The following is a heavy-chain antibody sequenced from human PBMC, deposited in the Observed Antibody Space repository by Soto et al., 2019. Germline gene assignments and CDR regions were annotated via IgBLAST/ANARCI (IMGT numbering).Heavy chain of an antibody. CDR1: GFSLSTSGVG. J-gene: IGHJ4*02. CDR3: AHRRGYSYGIDY. D-gene: IGHD5-18*01. Sequence: QITLKESGPTLVKPTQTLTLTCTFSGFSLSTSGVGVGWIRQPPGKALEWLALIYWDDDKRYSPSLKSRLTIXKXXPKNQVVLTMTNMDPVDTATYYCAHRRGYSYGIDYWGQGTLVTVSS. CDR2: IYWDDDK. V-gene: IGHV2-5*02.